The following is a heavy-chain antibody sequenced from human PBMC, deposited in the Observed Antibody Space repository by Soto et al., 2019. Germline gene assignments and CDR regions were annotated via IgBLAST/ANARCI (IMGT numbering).Heavy chain of an antibody. CDR1: GYTFSIYY. J-gene: IGHJ6*03. D-gene: IGHD3-3*01. Sequence: ASVKVSCKASGYTFSIYYMHWVRQAPGQGLEWMGIINPSGGSTSYAQRFQGGVTLTRDTSTSTVYMELSSLRSEDTAVYYCATHLYYDFWSGVSTNYYYMDVWGKGTTVTVSS. V-gene: IGHV1-46*01. CDR3: ATHLYYDFWSGVSTNYYYMDV. CDR2: INPSGGST.